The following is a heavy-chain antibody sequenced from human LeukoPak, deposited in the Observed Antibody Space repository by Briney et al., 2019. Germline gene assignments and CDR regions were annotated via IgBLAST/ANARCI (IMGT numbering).Heavy chain of an antibody. CDR2: IIPIFGTA. D-gene: IGHD5-18*01. V-gene: IGHV1-69*13. CDR1: GGTFSSYA. J-gene: IGHJ1*01. Sequence: ASVKVSCKASGGTFSSYAISWVRQAPGQGLEWMGGIIPIFGTANYAQKFQGRVTITADESTSTAYMELSSLRSEDTAVYYCARDGRSYGEVQHWGQGTLVTVSS. CDR3: ARDGRSYGEVQH.